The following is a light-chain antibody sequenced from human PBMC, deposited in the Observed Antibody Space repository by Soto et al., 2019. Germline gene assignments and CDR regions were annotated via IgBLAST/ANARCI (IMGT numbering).Light chain of an antibody. CDR1: SSNIGNNY. CDR3: GTWASRLNAWV. CDR2: DND. J-gene: IGLJ3*02. Sequence: QSVLTQPPSVSAAPGQTVTISCTASSSNIGNNYVSWYQQLPGTAPKLLIYDNDKRPSGIPARFSGSKSGTSATLRITGLQTGDEVDYYCGTWASRLNAWVFGGGTKLTVL. V-gene: IGLV1-51*01.